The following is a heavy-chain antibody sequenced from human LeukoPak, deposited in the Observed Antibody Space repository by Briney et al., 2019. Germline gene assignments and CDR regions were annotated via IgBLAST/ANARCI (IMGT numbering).Heavy chain of an antibody. Sequence: GGSLRLSCAASGFTFSSYAMSWVRQAPGKGLEWVSAISGSGGSTYYADSLKGRFTISRDNSKNTLYLQMHSLRAEDTAVYYCAKLGPWGSYYFDYWGQGTLVTVSS. CDR2: ISGSGGST. D-gene: IGHD7-27*01. CDR1: GFTFSSYA. CDR3: AKLGPWGSYYFDY. J-gene: IGHJ4*02. V-gene: IGHV3-23*01.